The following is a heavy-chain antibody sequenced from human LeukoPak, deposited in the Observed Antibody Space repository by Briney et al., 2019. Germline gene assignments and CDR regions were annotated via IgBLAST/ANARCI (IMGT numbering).Heavy chain of an antibody. CDR3: AELGITMIGGV. Sequence: GGSLRLSCAASGFTFSSYEMNWVRQAPGKGLEWVSYISSSGSTIYYADSAKGRFTISRDNAKNSLYLQMNSLRAEDTAVYYCAELGITMIGGVWGKGTTVTISS. D-gene: IGHD3-10*02. V-gene: IGHV3-48*03. CDR1: GFTFSSYE. J-gene: IGHJ6*04. CDR2: ISSSGSTI.